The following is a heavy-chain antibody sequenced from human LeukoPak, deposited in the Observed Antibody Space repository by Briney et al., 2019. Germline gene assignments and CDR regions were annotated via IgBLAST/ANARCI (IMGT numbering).Heavy chain of an antibody. D-gene: IGHD6-6*01. CDR1: GGSISSSSHH. J-gene: IGHJ4*02. CDR3: TREYSSSSDY. Sequence: SETQSLTCTVSGGSISSSSHHWSWVRQPPGKGLEWIGSIYYSGNTYYNPSLKSRVTISVDTSKNQFSLKLTSVTAADTAVYYCTREYSSSSDYWGQGTLVTVSS. V-gene: IGHV4-39*02. CDR2: IYYSGNT.